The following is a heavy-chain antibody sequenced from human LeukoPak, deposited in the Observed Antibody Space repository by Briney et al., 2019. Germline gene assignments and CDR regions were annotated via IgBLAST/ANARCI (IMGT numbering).Heavy chain of an antibody. Sequence: GGSLRLSCAASGFNFSTYSMNWVRQAPGKGREWVAYISGSSDTIYYADSVKGRFTISRHNGKDSLYLQMNSLRAEDTAVYYCVRDDALGYCSSTNCYTEDWFDPWGQGTLVTVSS. CDR2: ISGSSDTI. CDR3: VRDDALGYCSSTNCYTEDWFDP. D-gene: IGHD2-2*02. CDR1: GFNFSTYS. V-gene: IGHV3-48*01. J-gene: IGHJ5*02.